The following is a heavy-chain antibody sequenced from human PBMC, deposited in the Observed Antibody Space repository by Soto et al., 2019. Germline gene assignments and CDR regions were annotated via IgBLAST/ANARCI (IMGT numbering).Heavy chain of an antibody. J-gene: IGHJ5*02. D-gene: IGHD4-17*01. CDR1: GYTFSSYE. CDR2: MNPDSGKT. V-gene: IGHV1-8*01. Sequence: ASVKVSCKASGYTFSSYEINWVRQATGQGLEYLGWMNPDSGKTAYVQKFQGRVTMTWDTSITTAYMELSSLRSDDTAVYFCARGIKYGAYSRWFDPWGQGTLVT. CDR3: ARGIKYGAYSRWFDP.